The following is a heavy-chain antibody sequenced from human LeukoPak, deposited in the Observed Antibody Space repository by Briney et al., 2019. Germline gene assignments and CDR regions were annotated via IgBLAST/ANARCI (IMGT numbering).Heavy chain of an antibody. CDR3: ARPASGVNSAFDI. CDR1: GYSFTKYW. CDR2: ISPGDAET. D-gene: IGHD2-15*01. Sequence: GEALKIPWKGSGYSFTKYWIGWVRQMPGKGLEGIGIISPGDAETRYSPSFQGQVTISAAKSISTAYMQWSSLKASETAMYYCARPASGVNSAFDIWGQGTTVTVSS. J-gene: IGHJ3*02. V-gene: IGHV5-51*01.